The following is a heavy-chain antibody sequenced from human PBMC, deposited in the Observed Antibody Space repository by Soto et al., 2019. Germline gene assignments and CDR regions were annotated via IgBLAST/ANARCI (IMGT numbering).Heavy chain of an antibody. Sequence: GASVKVSCKASGYSFTNNDVSWVRQATGQGLEWMGWMNPGSGDTGYAQKFQGRVTMTTDISIATAYMELRSLRSDDTAVYYCARVVPGAEAWFGPWGQGTLVTVS. CDR2: MNPGSGDT. D-gene: IGHD2-2*01. J-gene: IGHJ5*02. V-gene: IGHV1-8*01. CDR1: GYSFTNND. CDR3: ARVVPGAEAWFGP.